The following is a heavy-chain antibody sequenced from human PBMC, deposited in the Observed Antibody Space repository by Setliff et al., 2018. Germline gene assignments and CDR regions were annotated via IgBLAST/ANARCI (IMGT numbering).Heavy chain of an antibody. CDR3: ARDYYDSSGYYLLAFDI. CDR1: GGSISSGDYY. J-gene: IGHJ3*02. V-gene: IGHV4-30-4*08. Sequence: SETLSLTCTVSGGSISSGDYYWSWIRQPPGKGLEWIGYIYSSGSTYYNPSLKSRVSISVDTSENQFSLKLSSVTAADTAVYYCARDYYDSSGYYLLAFDIWGQGTMVTV. CDR2: IYSSGST. D-gene: IGHD3-22*01.